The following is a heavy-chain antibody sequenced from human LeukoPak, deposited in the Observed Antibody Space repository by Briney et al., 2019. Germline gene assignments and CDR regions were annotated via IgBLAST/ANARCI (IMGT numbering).Heavy chain of an antibody. J-gene: IGHJ3*02. Sequence: GGSLRLSCAASGFTFSNYWMSWVRQAPGKGLDWVANIKQDGSEKYYVDSVKGRFTISSDNAKNSLYLQMNSLRAEDTAVYYCARGIAVAGTKSNRFDAFDIWGQGTMVTVSS. CDR1: GFTFSNYW. CDR2: IKQDGSEK. V-gene: IGHV3-7*01. CDR3: ARGIAVAGTKSNRFDAFDI. D-gene: IGHD6-19*01.